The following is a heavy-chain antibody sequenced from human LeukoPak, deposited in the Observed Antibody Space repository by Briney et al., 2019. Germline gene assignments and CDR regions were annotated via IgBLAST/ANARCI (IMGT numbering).Heavy chain of an antibody. CDR2: ITGSSAST. CDR3: AKLDYYDTH. CDR1: GFTFSSYA. Sequence: GGSLRLSCAASGFTFSSYAMSWVRQAPGKGLEWVSSITGSSASTYYADYVKGRFTISRDNSKNTLYLQMNSLRAEDTAVYFCAKLDYYDTHWGQGTLVTVSS. J-gene: IGHJ4*02. V-gene: IGHV3-23*01. D-gene: IGHD3-22*01.